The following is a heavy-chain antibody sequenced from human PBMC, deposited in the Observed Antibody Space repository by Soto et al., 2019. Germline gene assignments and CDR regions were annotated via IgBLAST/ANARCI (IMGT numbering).Heavy chain of an antibody. CDR1: RFTFSNYG. CDR2: ICYDGSKK. J-gene: IGHJ4*02. V-gene: IGHV3-33*01. D-gene: IGHD2-2*02. Sequence: GGSLRLSCAASRFTFSNYGMHWVRQAPGKGLEWVAVICYDGSKKYYADSVKGRFTISRDNSKNTLYLQMSSLRAEDTAVYYCARDRLDCSTTSCYIPFDYWGQGTLVTVSS. CDR3: ARDRLDCSTTSCYIPFDY.